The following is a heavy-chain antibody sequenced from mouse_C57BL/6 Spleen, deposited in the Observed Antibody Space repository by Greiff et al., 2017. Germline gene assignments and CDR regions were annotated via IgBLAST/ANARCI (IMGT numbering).Heavy chain of an antibody. Sequence: QVQLQQPGAELVKPGASVRWSSKASGSTFPASWMHWVNQRPGQGLEWIGMIHPNGGSTNYNGKFKSKATLTVDKSSSTAYMQLSSLTSEDSAVYYCDYGSSSYWYFDVWGTGTTVTVSS. CDR1: GSTFPASW. CDR2: IHPNGGST. D-gene: IGHD1-1*01. CDR3: DYGSSSYWYFDV. J-gene: IGHJ1*03. V-gene: IGHV1-64*01.